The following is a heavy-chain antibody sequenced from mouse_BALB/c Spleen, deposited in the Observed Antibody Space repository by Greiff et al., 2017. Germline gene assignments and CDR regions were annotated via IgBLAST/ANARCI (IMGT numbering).Heavy chain of an antibody. J-gene: IGHJ3*01. V-gene: IGHV1-69*02. D-gene: IGHD2-3*01. CDR2: IDPSDSYT. CDR3: ARARGWLPRAY. Sequence: VQLQQPGAELVKPGASVKLSCKASGYTFTSYWMHWVKQRPGQGLEWIGEIDPSDSYTNYNQKFKGKATLTVDKSSSTAYMQLSSLTSEDSAVYYCARARGWLPRAYWGQGTLVTVSA. CDR1: GYTFTSYW.